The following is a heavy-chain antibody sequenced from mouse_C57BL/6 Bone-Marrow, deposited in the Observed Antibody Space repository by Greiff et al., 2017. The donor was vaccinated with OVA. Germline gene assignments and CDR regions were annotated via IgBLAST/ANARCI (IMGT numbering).Heavy chain of an antibody. CDR1: GFSLTSYG. CDR3: AKKDYYGYYAMDY. D-gene: IGHD1-1*01. CDR2: IWSGGST. J-gene: IGHJ4*01. V-gene: IGHV2-4*01. Sequence: VQLQQSGPGLVQPSQSLSITCTVSGFSLTSYGVHWVRQPPGKGLEWLGVIWSGGSTDYNAAFISRLSISKDNSKSQVFFKMNSLQADDTAIYYCAKKDYYGYYAMDYWGQGTSVTVSS.